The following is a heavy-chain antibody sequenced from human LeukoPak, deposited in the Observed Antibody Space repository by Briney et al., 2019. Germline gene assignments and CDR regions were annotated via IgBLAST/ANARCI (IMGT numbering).Heavy chain of an antibody. CDR1: GFTFSSYA. J-gene: IGHJ4*02. Sequence: GGSLRLSCAASGFTFSSYAMNWVRQAPGKALEWVSTISGNGDSSYYADSVKGRFTISRDNSKNTLYLQMNSLTAEDAAVYYCAKQVWYSSSWYSDYWGQGTLVTVSS. CDR2: ISGNGDSS. V-gene: IGHV3-23*01. D-gene: IGHD6-13*01. CDR3: AKQVWYSSSWYSDY.